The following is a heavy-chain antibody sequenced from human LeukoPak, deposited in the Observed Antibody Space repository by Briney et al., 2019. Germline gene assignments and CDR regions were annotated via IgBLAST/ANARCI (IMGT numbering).Heavy chain of an antibody. Sequence: PTGGSLRLSCAASGFTFSSYAMSWVRQAPGKGLEWVSAISGSGGSTYYADSVKGRFTISRDNSKNTLYLQMNSLRAEDTAVYYCAKDEMYYYDSSGTGVFDYWGQGTLVTVSS. J-gene: IGHJ4*02. CDR2: ISGSGGST. CDR3: AKDEMYYYDSSGTGVFDY. CDR1: GFTFSSYA. D-gene: IGHD3-22*01. V-gene: IGHV3-23*01.